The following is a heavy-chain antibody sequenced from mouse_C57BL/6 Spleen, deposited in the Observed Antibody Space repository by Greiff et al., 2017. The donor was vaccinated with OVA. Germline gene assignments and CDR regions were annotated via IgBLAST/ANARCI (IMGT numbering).Heavy chain of an antibody. CDR2: IDPSDSYT. D-gene: IGHD1-1*01. CDR1: GYTFTSYW. V-gene: IGHV1-50*01. J-gene: IGHJ2*01. CDR3: ARKRLYYYGSRAFDY. Sequence: VQLQQPGAELVKPGASVKLSCKASGYTFTSYWMQWVKQRPGQGLEWIGEIDPSDSYTNYNQTFKGKATLTVDTSYSTAYMQLSSLTSEDSAVYYCARKRLYYYGSRAFDYWGQGTTLTFSS.